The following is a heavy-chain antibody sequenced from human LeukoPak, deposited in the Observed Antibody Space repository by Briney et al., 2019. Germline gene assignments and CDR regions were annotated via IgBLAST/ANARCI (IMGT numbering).Heavy chain of an antibody. J-gene: IGHJ4*02. D-gene: IGHD5-24*01. Sequence: TSETLSLTCTVSGGSISSSSYYWGWIRQPPGKGLEWIGSMYHTGSTYYNPSLKSRVTISVDTSKNQFSLKLSSVTAADTAVYYCARENRGSGDGYENDHWGQGTLVTVSS. CDR1: GGSISSSSYY. CDR2: MYHTGST. V-gene: IGHV4-39*02. CDR3: ARENRGSGDGYENDH.